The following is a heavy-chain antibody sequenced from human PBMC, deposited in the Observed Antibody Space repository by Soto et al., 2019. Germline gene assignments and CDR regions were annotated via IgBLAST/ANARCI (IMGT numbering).Heavy chain of an antibody. D-gene: IGHD2-21*02. Sequence: QVQLVQSGAEMKRPGSSVKVSCQASGSTFSSYTVSWVRQAPGQGLEWMGRIIPVLGVTNYAQKFKGRVTITADKSTTTAYMELSSLRSGDTGVYYCARRRYCGADCYSKYYYGMDVWGQGTTVTVSS. CDR3: ARRRYCGADCYSKYYYGMDV. J-gene: IGHJ6*02. CDR2: IIPVLGVT. V-gene: IGHV1-69*02. CDR1: GSTFSSYT.